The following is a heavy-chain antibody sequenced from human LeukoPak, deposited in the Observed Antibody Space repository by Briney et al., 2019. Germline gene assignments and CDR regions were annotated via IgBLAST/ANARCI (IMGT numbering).Heavy chain of an antibody. CDR3: AREGGYCGGDCYFGY. Sequence: PGGSLRLSCTASGLTFSNCWMSWVRQAPGKGLEWVANIKQDGSEKYYVDSVKGRFTISRDNAKNSLYLQMNSLRAEDTAVYYCAREGGYCGGDCYFGYWGQGTLVTVSS. CDR2: IKQDGSEK. D-gene: IGHD2-21*01. J-gene: IGHJ4*02. V-gene: IGHV3-7*01. CDR1: GLTFSNCW.